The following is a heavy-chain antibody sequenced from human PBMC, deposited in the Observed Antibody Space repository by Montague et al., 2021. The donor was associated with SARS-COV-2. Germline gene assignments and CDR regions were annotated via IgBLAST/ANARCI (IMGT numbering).Heavy chain of an antibody. Sequence: SLRLSCAASGFTFSSYAMHWVRQAPGKGLEWVAVISYDGSNKYYXDSVKGRFTISRDNSKNTLYLQMNSLRAEDTAVYYCAREDIVVVPATPMDVWGKGTTVTVSS. D-gene: IGHD2-2*01. J-gene: IGHJ6*04. CDR2: ISYDGSNK. CDR3: AREDIVVVPATPMDV. CDR1: GFTFSSYA. V-gene: IGHV3-30-3*01.